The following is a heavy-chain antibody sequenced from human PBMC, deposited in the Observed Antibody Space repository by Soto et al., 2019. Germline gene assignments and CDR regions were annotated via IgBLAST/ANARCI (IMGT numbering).Heavy chain of an antibody. CDR2: INAGNGNT. V-gene: IGHV1-3*01. CDR3: ARDRAGASAY. D-gene: IGHD3-10*01. Sequence: ASVKVSCKASGYTFTSYAMHWVRQAPGQRLEWMGWINAGNGNTKYSQKLQGRVTMTTDTSTSTAYMELRSLRSDDTAVYYCARDRAGASAYWGHGTLVTVSS. J-gene: IGHJ4*01. CDR1: GYTFTSYA.